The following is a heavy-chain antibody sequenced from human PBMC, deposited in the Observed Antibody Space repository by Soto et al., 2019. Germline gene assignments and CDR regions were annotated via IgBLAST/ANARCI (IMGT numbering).Heavy chain of an antibody. CDR1: GFTFSDYN. V-gene: IGHV3-30*18. D-gene: IGHD5-18*01. CDR2: ISSDGSNK. J-gene: IGHJ4*02. CDR3: AKDKGYTYGHAFDY. Sequence: QMQLVESGGGVVQPGTSLKLSCAASGFTFSDYNMHWVRQAPGKGLEWVALISSDGSNKYYADSVKGRLTISRDNSKNLLYLQMNSLRAEDTAVYYCAKDKGYTYGHAFDYWGQGTLVTVSS.